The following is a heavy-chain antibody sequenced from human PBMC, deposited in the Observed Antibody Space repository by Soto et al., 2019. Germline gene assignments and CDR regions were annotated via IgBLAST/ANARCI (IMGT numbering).Heavy chain of an antibody. CDR1: GFTFNSYA. CDR2: ISSYGADT. J-gene: IGHJ4*02. CDR3: VKEGYMRSDRYGQVDV. V-gene: IGHV3-64D*06. D-gene: IGHD6-19*01. Sequence: PGGSLRLSCSASGFTFNSYAMHWVRQAPGKGLEFVSAISSYGADTYYADSVKGRFAISRDNSTNTLYLQMSSLRAEDTALYYCVKEGYMRSDRYGQVDVSGQGALVIVSS.